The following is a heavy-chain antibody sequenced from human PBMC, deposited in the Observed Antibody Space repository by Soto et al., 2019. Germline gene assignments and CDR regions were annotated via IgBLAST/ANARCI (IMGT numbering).Heavy chain of an antibody. Sequence: GGSLRLSCAASGFTFISYAMHWVRQAPGKGLEWVAVISYDGSNKYYADSVKGRFTISRDNSKNTLYLQMNSLRAEDTAVYYCASDSIAAAVYYYYGMDVWGQGTTVTVSS. CDR2: ISYDGSNK. CDR3: ASDSIAAAVYYYYGMDV. J-gene: IGHJ6*02. CDR1: GFTFISYA. D-gene: IGHD6-13*01. V-gene: IGHV3-30-3*01.